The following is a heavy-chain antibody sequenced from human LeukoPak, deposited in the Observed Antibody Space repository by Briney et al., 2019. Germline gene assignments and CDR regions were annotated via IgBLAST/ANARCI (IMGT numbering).Heavy chain of an antibody. Sequence: GGSLRLSCAASGFTFSSYGMHWVRQAPGKGLEWVALIWHDGSNEYYVDSVKGRFTISRDDSKNIAYLQVNSLKTEDTAVYYCTRLLRNYYALDVWGQGTTVTVS. CDR2: IWHDGSNE. D-gene: IGHD4-17*01. CDR1: GFTFSSYG. V-gene: IGHV3-33*01. J-gene: IGHJ6*02. CDR3: TRLLRNYYALDV.